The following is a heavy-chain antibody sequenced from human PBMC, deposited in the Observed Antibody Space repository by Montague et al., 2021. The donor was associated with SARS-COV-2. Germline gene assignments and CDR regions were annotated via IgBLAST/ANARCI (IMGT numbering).Heavy chain of an antibody. CDR2: ISSESTYI. CDR1: GFTFSSFS. J-gene: IGHJ6*02. V-gene: IGHV3-21*01. CDR3: ARFETSNFYSSGVDV. D-gene: IGHD2-15*01. Sequence: SLRLSCAASGFTFSSFSMNWVRQAPGKRLEWVASISSESTYILYAESVRGRFTVSRGNAQNLLFLQMNSLRAEDTALYYCARFETSNFYSSGVDVWGQGTTVTVSS.